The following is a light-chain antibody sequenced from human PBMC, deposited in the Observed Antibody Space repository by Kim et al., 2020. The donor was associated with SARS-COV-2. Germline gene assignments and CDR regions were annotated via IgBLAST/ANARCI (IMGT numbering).Light chain of an antibody. CDR3: QQYTTSPIT. CDR2: GAS. CDR1: QTIDNNY. Sequence: EIVLTQSPGTLSLSQGESATLSCRASQTIDNNYLARYQQKPGQAPRLLIYGASSRATGIPDRFRGSGSGTDFTLTISRLEPEDFAVFYCQQYTTSPITFGQGTRLEIK. J-gene: IGKJ5*01. V-gene: IGKV3-20*01.